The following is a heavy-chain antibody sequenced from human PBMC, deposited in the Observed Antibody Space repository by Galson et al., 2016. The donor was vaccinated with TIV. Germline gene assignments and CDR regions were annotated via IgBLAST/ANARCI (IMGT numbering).Heavy chain of an antibody. V-gene: IGHV4-30-2*01. CDR1: GGSISSDGYS. CDR2: RYHGGST. Sequence: TLSLPCTVSGGSISSDGYSWSWIRQPPGKGLEWIGYRYHGGSTYCNPSLKSRVTISLDTSKNQISLMLSSVTAADTAVYFCARVTLHYYDSSGFSSYFDYWGQGTLVTVSS. D-gene: IGHD3-22*01. J-gene: IGHJ4*02. CDR3: ARVTLHYYDSSGFSSYFDY.